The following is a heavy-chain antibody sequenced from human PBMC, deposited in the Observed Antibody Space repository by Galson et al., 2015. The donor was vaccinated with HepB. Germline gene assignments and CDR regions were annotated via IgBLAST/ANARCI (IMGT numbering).Heavy chain of an antibody. CDR2: ISSDGSLK. J-gene: IGHJ4*02. D-gene: IGHD1-7*01. V-gene: IGHV3-30-3*01. CDR3: ARDLGATGTTPVD. Sequence: SLRLSCAASGFTFSTYGVHWVRQAPGKGLEWVALISSDGSLKNYADSVKGRFTISRDNSKNTLYLQMNSLRVEDTAFYYCARDLGATGTTPVDWGQGTLVTVSS. CDR1: GFTFSTYG.